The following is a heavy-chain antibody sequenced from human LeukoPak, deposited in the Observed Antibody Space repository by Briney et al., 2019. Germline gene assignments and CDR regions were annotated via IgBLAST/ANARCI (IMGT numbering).Heavy chain of an antibody. Sequence: PSETLSLTCAVYGGSFSGYYWSWIRQPPGKGLEWIGEINHSGSTNYNPSLKSRVTISVDTSKNQFSLKLSSVTAADTAVYYCARGRLLLRGMDVWGKGTTVTVSS. D-gene: IGHD2-15*01. J-gene: IGHJ6*04. CDR3: ARGRLLLRGMDV. CDR2: INHSGST. CDR1: GGSFSGYY. V-gene: IGHV4-34*01.